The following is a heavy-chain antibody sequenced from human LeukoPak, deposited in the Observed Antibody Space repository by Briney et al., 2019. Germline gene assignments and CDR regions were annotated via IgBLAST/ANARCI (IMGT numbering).Heavy chain of an antibody. CDR2: ISYDGSNK. CDR3: AREGIFGVEDY. V-gene: IGHV3-30-3*01. J-gene: IGHJ4*02. Sequence: GRSLRLSCAASGFTFSSYAMHWVRQAPGKGLEWVAVISYDGSNKYYADSVKGRFTISRDNSKNTLYLQMNSLRAEDTAVYYCAREGIFGVEDYWGQGTLVTVSS. CDR1: GFTFSSYA. D-gene: IGHD3-3*01.